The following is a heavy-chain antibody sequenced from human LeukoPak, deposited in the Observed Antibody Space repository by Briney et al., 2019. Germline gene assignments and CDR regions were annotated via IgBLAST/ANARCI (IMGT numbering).Heavy chain of an antibody. V-gene: IGHV3-7*03. CDR2: IKQDGSRK. D-gene: IGHD3-9*01. CDR3: ARDLSNKILTTYYDVFDI. Sequence: GGSLRLSCAASGFTFSSYSMNWVRQAPGEGLEWVANIKQDGSRKHYVDSVEGRFTISRDNARDSLYLQMNSLRAEDTAVYYCARDLSNKILTTYYDVFDIWGQGTLVTVSS. J-gene: IGHJ3*02. CDR1: GFTFSSYS.